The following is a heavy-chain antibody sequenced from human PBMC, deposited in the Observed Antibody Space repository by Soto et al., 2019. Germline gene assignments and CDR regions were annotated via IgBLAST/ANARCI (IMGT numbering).Heavy chain of an antibody. CDR3: AREAWELVFDI. CDR2: ISSSGSTI. J-gene: IGHJ3*02. CDR1: GFTFSSYE. Sequence: GGSLRLSCAASGFTFSSYEMNWVRQAPGKGLEWVSYISSSGSTIYYADSVKGRFTISRDNAKNSLYLQMNSLRAEDTAVYYCAREAWELVFDIWGQGTLVTVSS. D-gene: IGHD1-26*01. V-gene: IGHV3-48*03.